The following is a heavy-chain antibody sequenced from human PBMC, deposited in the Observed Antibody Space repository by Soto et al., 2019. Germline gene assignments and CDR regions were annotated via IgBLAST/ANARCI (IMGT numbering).Heavy chain of an antibody. CDR1: GFTFSSYG. J-gene: IGHJ6*02. CDR2: ISYDGSNK. V-gene: IGHV3-30*18. CDR3: AKASSDIVVVPAREPRHYYYYGMDV. D-gene: IGHD2-2*01. Sequence: PGGSLRLSCAASGFTFSSYGMHWVRQAPGKGLEWVAVISYDGSNKYYADSVKGRFTISRDNSKNTLYLQMNSLRAEDTAVYYCAKASSDIVVVPAREPRHYYYYGMDVWGQGTTVTVSS.